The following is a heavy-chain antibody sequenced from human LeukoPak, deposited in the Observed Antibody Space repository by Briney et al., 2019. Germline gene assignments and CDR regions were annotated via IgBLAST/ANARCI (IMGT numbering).Heavy chain of an antibody. J-gene: IGHJ4*02. CDR3: ANWYHIDY. CDR1: GFIVSGDF. D-gene: IGHD2-2*01. CDR2: IYSDGST. Sequence: SGGSLRLSCAASGFIVSGDFMSWVRQAPGEGLEWVSVIYSDGSTYYADSVKGRFTISRDNSKNTLYLQMNSLRAEDTAVYYCANWYHIDYWGQGTLVTVSS. V-gene: IGHV3-53*01.